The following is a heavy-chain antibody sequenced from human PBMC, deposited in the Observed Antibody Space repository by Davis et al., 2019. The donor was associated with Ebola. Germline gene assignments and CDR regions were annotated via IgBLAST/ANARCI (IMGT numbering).Heavy chain of an antibody. CDR1: GYSISSGYY. J-gene: IGHJ4*02. CDR3: AGTVTTPYFDY. CDR2: IYHSGST. D-gene: IGHD4-17*01. Sequence: MPSETLSLTCTVSGYSISSGYYWGWIRQPPGKGLEWIGSIYHSGSTYYNPPLKSRVTISVDTSKNQFSLKLSSVTAADTAVYYCAGTVTTPYFDYWGQGTLVTVSS. V-gene: IGHV4-38-2*02.